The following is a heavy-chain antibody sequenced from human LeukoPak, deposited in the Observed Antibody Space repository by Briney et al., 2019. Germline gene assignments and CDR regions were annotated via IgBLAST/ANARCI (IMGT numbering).Heavy chain of an antibody. J-gene: IGHJ5*02. V-gene: IGHV3-30-3*01. CDR2: ILYDGTSQ. Sequence: GGSLRLSCAASGFTFSTYAMHWVRQAPGKGLEWVAVILYDGTSQYYADSVKGRFTISRDNAKNTLYLQMNSLRAEDTAVYYCARDKYSSGNWFDPWGQGTLVTVSS. CDR1: GFTFSTYA. CDR3: ARDKYSSGNWFDP. D-gene: IGHD6-25*01.